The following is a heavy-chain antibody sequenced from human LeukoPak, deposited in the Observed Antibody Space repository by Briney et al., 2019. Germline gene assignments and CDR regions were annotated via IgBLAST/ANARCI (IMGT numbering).Heavy chain of an antibody. CDR1: GGSFSDHY. Sequence: SETLSLTCAVYGGSFSDHYWSWIRQPPGKGLEWIGEINHSGSTNYNPSLKSRVTTSVDTSKNQFSLKLSSVTAADTAVYYCARARDSSSWAYYFDYWGQGTLVTVSS. V-gene: IGHV4-34*01. CDR3: ARARDSSSWAYYFDY. CDR2: INHSGST. J-gene: IGHJ4*02. D-gene: IGHD6-13*01.